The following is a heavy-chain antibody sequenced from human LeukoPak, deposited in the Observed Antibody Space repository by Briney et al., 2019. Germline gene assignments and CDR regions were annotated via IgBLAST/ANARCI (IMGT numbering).Heavy chain of an antibody. J-gene: IGHJ4*02. CDR3: ARDPGPDYYGSSNYFDY. D-gene: IGHD3-10*01. V-gene: IGHV3-48*01. CDR2: ISSSSGTI. Sequence: GGTLRLSCAASGFTFKSYSMNWVRQAPGKGLEWVSYISSSSGTIFYADSVKGRFTISRDNSKNTLYLQMNCLRAEDTAVYYCARDPGPDYYGSSNYFDYWGQGTLVTVSS. CDR1: GFTFKSYS.